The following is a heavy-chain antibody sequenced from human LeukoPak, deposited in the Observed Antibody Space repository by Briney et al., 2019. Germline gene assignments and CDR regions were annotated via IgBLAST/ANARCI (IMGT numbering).Heavy chain of an antibody. CDR3: ARDREARLYYFDY. CDR1: GFTFSSYW. V-gene: IGHV3-74*01. D-gene: IGHD3-10*01. Sequence: RSGGSLRLSCAASGFTFSSYWMHWVRHAPGKGLVWVSRINSDGSSTSYADSVKGRFTISRDNAKNTLYLQMNSLRAEDTAVYYCARDREARLYYFDYWGQGTLVTVSS. CDR2: INSDGSST. J-gene: IGHJ4*02.